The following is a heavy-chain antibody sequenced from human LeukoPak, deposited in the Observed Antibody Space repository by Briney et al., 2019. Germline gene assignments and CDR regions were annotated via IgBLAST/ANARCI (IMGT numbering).Heavy chain of an antibody. CDR2: INSDGSET. CDR1: GFTFSRYW. CDR3: ARVDCSGDSGDNCFD. J-gene: IGHJ4*02. D-gene: IGHD2-15*01. V-gene: IGHV3-74*01. Sequence: HTGGSLRLSCTASGFTFSRYWMHWVRQAPGKGLVWVSRINSDGSETTYADSVKGRFTISRDNAKNMLYLQMNSLRAEDTAVYYCARVDCSGDSGDNCFDWGQGTLVTVSS.